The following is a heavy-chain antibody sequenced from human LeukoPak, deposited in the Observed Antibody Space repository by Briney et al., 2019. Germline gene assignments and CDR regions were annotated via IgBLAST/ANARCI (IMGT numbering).Heavy chain of an antibody. D-gene: IGHD3-10*01. CDR2: INPVFGTA. Sequence: SVKVSFTASGGTFSSFAISGVRQAPGQGLEWMGGINPVFGTANYAQMFQGRVTITADESANTAYMELSRLRSEDTAVYYCARRHNGAWFEVAYFDPRGQGTLVTVSS. J-gene: IGHJ5*02. V-gene: IGHV1-69*01. CDR3: ARRHNGAWFEVAYFDP. CDR1: GGTFSSFA.